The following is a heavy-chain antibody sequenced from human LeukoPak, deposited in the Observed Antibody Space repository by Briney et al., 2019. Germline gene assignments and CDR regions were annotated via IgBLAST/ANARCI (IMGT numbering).Heavy chain of an antibody. CDR3: ARLSSGSSSWYDIDY. CDR2: IYYSGST. D-gene: IGHD6-13*01. Sequence: SETLSLTWTVSGGSISSYYWSWVRQPPGKGLEWIGYIYYSGSTNYNPSLKSRVTISVDTSKTQFSLKLSSVTAADTAVYYCARLSSGSSSWYDIDYWGQGTLVTVSS. CDR1: GGSISSYY. J-gene: IGHJ4*02. V-gene: IGHV4-59*08.